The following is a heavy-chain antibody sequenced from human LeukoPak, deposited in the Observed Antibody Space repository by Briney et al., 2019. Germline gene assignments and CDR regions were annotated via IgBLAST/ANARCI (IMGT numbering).Heavy chain of an antibody. J-gene: IGHJ4*02. CDR3: VKGGYDFVEVAYFDF. Sequence: GGSLRLSCAASGFSFNNYAMGWVRQAPGKGLEGVSFIIASSGSTFYADSVKGRFTISRDNSKNTLYLQMNSLRVEDTAVYYCVKGGYDFVEVAYFDFWGQGTLVTVSS. V-gene: IGHV3-23*01. CDR1: GFSFNNYA. D-gene: IGHD5-12*01. CDR2: IIASSGST.